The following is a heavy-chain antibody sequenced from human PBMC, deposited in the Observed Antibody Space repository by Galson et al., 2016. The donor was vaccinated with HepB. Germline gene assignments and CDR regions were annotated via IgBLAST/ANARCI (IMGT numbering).Heavy chain of an antibody. J-gene: IGHJ4*02. Sequence: SVKVSCKASGGTFSSSAISWVRQAPGQGLEWMGGIILLFDTATYARKFRGRVTITADESTSPAYMELSSLRSEDTAVYYCTSSGRGSSYGSPAVRPTFGYWGQGTLVTVSS. CDR2: IILLFDTA. CDR3: TSSGRGSSYGSPAVRPTFGY. V-gene: IGHV1-69*13. D-gene: IGHD5-18*01. CDR1: GGTFSSSA.